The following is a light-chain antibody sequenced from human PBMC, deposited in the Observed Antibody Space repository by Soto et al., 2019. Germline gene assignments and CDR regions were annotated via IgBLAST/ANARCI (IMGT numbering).Light chain of an antibody. CDR1: SSNIGRNP. CDR3: ATWDDSLYGMV. J-gene: IGLJ2*01. V-gene: IGLV1-44*01. CDR2: TNN. Sequence: QSVLTQPPSASGTPGQRVTISCSAGSSNIGRNPVNWYLQLPGTAPKLLIYTNNQRPSGVPDRVSASKSGTSASLTISGLQSEDEADYYCATWDDSLYGMVFGGGTKVTVL.